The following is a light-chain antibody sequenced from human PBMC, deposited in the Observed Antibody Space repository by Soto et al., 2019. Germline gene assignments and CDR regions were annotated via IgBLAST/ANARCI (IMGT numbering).Light chain of an antibody. CDR1: NIGSKS. Sequence: SYELTQPPSVSVAPGKTARITCWGNNIGSKSVHWYQQKPGQAPVLVIYYDSDRPSGIPERFSGSNSGNTATLTISRVEAGDEADYYCQVWDSSSDHVVFGGETKLTVL. CDR2: YDS. CDR3: QVWDSSSDHVV. V-gene: IGLV3-21*04. J-gene: IGLJ2*01.